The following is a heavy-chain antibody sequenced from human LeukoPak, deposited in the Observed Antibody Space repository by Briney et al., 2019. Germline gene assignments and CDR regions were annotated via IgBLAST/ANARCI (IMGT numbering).Heavy chain of an antibody. V-gene: IGHV3-23*01. CDR2: ISGSGYTT. Sequence: GGSLRLSCAASGFTFTSFAMTWARQAPGKGLEWVSVISGSGYTTHYADSVKGRFTISRDNFKNTVYLEMNSLRAEDTAVYYCAKNRYEAGTSSPGYLDVWGQGTTVTVSS. CDR3: AKNRYEAGTSSPGYLDV. CDR1: GFTFTSFA. J-gene: IGHJ6*02. D-gene: IGHD6-6*01.